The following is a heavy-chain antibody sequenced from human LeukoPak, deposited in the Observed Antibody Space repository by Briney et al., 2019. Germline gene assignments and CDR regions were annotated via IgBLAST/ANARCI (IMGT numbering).Heavy chain of an antibody. D-gene: IGHD2-21*02. Sequence: GGSLRLSCAASGFTLSSYAMHWVRQAPGKGLEWVAVISYDGSNKYYADSVKGRFTISRDNSKNTLYLQMNSLRAEDTAVYYCAKVPFEVVTAIPPYYWGQGTLVTVSS. V-gene: IGHV3-30-3*01. CDR3: AKVPFEVVTAIPPYY. CDR2: ISYDGSNK. J-gene: IGHJ4*02. CDR1: GFTLSSYA.